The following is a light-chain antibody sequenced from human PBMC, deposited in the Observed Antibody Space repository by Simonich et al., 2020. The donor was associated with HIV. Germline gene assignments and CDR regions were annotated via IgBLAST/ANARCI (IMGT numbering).Light chain of an antibody. J-gene: IGKJ2*01. CDR2: KAS. CDR1: QRISSW. V-gene: IGKV1-5*03. CDR3: QQSYSTPYT. Sequence: DIQMTQSPSTLSASVGDRVTITCRASQRISSWLAWYQQKPGKAPNLLIYKASSLESGVPSRFSGSGSGTDFTLTISSLQPEDFATYYCQQSYSTPYTFGQGTKLEIK.